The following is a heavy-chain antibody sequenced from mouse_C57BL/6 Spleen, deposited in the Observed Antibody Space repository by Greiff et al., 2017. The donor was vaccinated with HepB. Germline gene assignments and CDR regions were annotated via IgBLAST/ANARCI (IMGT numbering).Heavy chain of an antibody. Sequence: QVQLKESGAELVKPGASVKLSCKASGYTFTEYTIHWVKQRSGQGLEWIGWFYPGSGSIKYNEKFKDKATLTADKSSSTVYMELSRLTSEDSAVYFCARHEDSRYDGYYYAMDYWGQGTSVTVSS. D-gene: IGHD2-12*01. CDR1: GYTFTEYT. J-gene: IGHJ4*01. CDR3: ARHEDSRYDGYYYAMDY. CDR2: FYPGSGSI. V-gene: IGHV1-62-2*01.